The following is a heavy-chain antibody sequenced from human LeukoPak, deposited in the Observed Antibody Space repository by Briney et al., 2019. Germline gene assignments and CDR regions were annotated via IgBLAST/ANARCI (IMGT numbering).Heavy chain of an antibody. Sequence: VASVKVSCKASGYSSTNYGISWVRQAPGQGLEWMGWMNPNSGNTGYAQKFQGRVTMTRNTSISTAYMELSSLRSEDTAVYYCARGGPPDWFDPWGQGTLVTVSS. CDR2: MNPNSGNT. CDR1: GYSSTNYG. J-gene: IGHJ5*02. CDR3: ARGGPPDWFDP. V-gene: IGHV1-8*02.